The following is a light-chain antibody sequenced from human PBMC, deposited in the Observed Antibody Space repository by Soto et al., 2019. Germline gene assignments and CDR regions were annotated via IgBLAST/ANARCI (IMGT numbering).Light chain of an antibody. Sequence: QSVLTQPASVSGSPGQSSTISFTGTSSDVGGYNSVSWYRQDPGKAPKLMIYDVTNRPSGVSNRFSGSKSGNPASLTISGLQAEDGADYYCSSFTSSITYVFGTGPKVTVL. CDR1: SSDVGGYNS. J-gene: IGLJ1*01. V-gene: IGLV2-14*01. CDR3: SSFTSSITYV. CDR2: DVT.